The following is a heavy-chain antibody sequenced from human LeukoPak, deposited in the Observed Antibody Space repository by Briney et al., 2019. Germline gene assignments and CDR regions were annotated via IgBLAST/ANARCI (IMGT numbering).Heavy chain of an antibody. D-gene: IGHD1-26*01. Sequence: GGSLRLSCAASGFTFSSYGMHWVRQTPGKGLEWVAFLRSNGNDEFYGDSLQGRFTISRDNSRSTLYLQMTSLRADDTAVYFCARDPGSGKHSYYMDVWGRGTAVTVSS. J-gene: IGHJ6*03. V-gene: IGHV3-30*02. CDR2: LRSNGNDE. CDR3: ARDPGSGKHSYYMDV. CDR1: GFTFSSYG.